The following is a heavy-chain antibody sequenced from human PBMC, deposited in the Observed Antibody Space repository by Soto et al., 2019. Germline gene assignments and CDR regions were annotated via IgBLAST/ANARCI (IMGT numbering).Heavy chain of an antibody. V-gene: IGHV1-18*01. Sequence: ASVKVSCKASGYTFFTYDISWVRQAPGQGLEWMGWISTYSGDTKYAQKFQGRVTMTTDTSTTTAYLELRSLRSEDTAVYYCARNPGTTTSENWFDPWGQGTLVTVSS. CDR1: GYTFFTYD. CDR3: ARNPGTTTSENWFDP. J-gene: IGHJ5*02. CDR2: ISTYSGDT. D-gene: IGHD3-3*01.